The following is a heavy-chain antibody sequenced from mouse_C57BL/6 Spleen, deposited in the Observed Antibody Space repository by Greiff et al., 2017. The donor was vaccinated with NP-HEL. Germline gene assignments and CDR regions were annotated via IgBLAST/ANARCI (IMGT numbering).Heavy chain of an antibody. D-gene: IGHD1-1*01. Sequence: VQLQQSGAELVKPGASVKLSCTASGFNIKDYYMHWVKQRPEQGLEWIGRIDPEDGETKYAPKFQGKATITADTTSNTAYLQLSSLSSEDATVYYCAGRGYYGSSQGFAYWGQGTLVTVSA. CDR3: AGRGYYGSSQGFAY. J-gene: IGHJ3*01. CDR2: IDPEDGET. CDR1: GFNIKDYY. V-gene: IGHV14-2*01.